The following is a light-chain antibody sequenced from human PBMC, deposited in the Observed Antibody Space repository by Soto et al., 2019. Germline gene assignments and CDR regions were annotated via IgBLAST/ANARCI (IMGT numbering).Light chain of an antibody. CDR3: QQYNDWRLLP. CDR1: QSVSNN. Sequence: EILMTQSPATLCVTPGERAALSCRPSQSVSNNLAWYQQKPGQSPRLLIYAASTRAAGIPARFSGSGSGTEFTLNVSSLQSEDCAVYYCQQYNDWRLLPFGGRTKVDIK. J-gene: IGKJ4*01. CDR2: AAS. V-gene: IGKV3-15*01.